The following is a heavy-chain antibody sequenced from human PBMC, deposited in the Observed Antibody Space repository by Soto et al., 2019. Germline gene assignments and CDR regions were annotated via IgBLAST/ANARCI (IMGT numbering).Heavy chain of an antibody. J-gene: IGHJ6*02. CDR1: GVSISSGGYS. CDR2: IYHSGST. Sequence: SETLSLTCAVSGVSISSGGYSWSWIRQPPGKGLEWIGYIYHSGSTYYNPSLKSRVTISVDRSKNQFSLKLSSVTAADTAVYYCARSYYYDPNYYYYGMDVWGQGTTVTVSS. V-gene: IGHV4-30-2*01. D-gene: IGHD3-22*01. CDR3: ARSYYYDPNYYYYGMDV.